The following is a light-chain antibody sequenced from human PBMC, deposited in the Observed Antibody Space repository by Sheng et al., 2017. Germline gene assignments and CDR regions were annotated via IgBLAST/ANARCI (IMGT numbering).Light chain of an antibody. V-gene: IGLV1-51*01. CDR1: SSNIGNNY. J-gene: IGLJ2*01. CDR2: DNN. Sequence: QSVLTQPPSVSAAPGQKVTISCSGSSSNIGNNYVAWYQQLPGTAPKLLIYDNNKRPSGIPDRFSGSKSGTSASLAISGLQSEDEAEYYCSTWDESLNGVVFGGGTKLTVL. CDR3: STWDESLNGVV.